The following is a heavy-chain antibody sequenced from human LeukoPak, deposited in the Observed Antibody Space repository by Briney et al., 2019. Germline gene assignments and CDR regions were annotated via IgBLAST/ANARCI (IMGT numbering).Heavy chain of an antibody. CDR2: IYHSGST. CDR3: ARGDFWSGYYTLDY. J-gene: IGHJ4*02. CDR1: GYSISSGYY. Sequence: SETLSLTCTVSGYSISSGYYWGWIRQPPGKGLQWIGTIYHSGSTNYNPSLKSRVSTSIDTSKSQFSLKLSSVTAADTAVYYCARGDFWSGYYTLDYWGQGTLVTVSS. D-gene: IGHD3-3*01. V-gene: IGHV4-38-2*02.